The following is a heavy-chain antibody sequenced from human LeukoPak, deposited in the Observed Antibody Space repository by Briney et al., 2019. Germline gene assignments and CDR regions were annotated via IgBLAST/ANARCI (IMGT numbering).Heavy chain of an antibody. Sequence: PSETLSLTCTVSGGSISSSSYYWGWVRQPPGKGLEWIGSIYYSGSTYYNPSLKSRVTISVDTSKNQFSLKLSSVTAADTAVYYCARIHEREDRDYWGHDAFDIWGQGTMVTVSS. CDR2: IYYSGST. CDR1: GGSISSSSYY. V-gene: IGHV4-39*07. CDR3: ARIHEREDRDYWGHDAFDI. J-gene: IGHJ3*02. D-gene: IGHD4-17*01.